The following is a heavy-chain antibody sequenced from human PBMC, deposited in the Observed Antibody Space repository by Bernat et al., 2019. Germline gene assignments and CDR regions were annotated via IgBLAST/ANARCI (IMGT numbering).Heavy chain of an antibody. CDR3: TDSVGQLLGLDP. D-gene: IGHD3-10*01. Sequence: EVQLVESGGGLVKPGESLRLSCAASGLTFNNAWMNWVRQAPGKGLEWVGRIKSNTDGGTTDYAAPVKGRFTISRNDSKNTLYLEMNSLKNEDTAVYYCTDSVGQLLGLDPWGQGTLVTVSS. J-gene: IGHJ5*02. CDR1: GLTFNNAW. V-gene: IGHV3-15*07. CDR2: IKSNTDGGTT.